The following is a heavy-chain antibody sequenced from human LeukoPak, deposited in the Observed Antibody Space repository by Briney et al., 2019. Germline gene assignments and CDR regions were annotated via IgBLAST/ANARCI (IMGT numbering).Heavy chain of an antibody. J-gene: IGHJ6*02. CDR2: ISESSSHT. Sequence: GGSLRLSCEASGFTFSGYSMNWVRQAPGKGLEWVSYISESSSHTYNADSVKGRFTISRDNAKNSLYLQMSSLRAEDTAIYYCAKEEYSTRYYYYGMDVWGQGTTVTVSS. CDR3: AKEEYSTRYYYYGMDV. V-gene: IGHV3-21*04. D-gene: IGHD2-2*01. CDR1: GFTFSGYS.